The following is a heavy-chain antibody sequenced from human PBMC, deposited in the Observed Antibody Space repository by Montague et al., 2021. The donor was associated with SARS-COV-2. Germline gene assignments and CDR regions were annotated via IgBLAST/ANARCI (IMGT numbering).Heavy chain of an antibody. D-gene: IGHD3/OR15-3a*01. CDR1: GGSIESGNW. Sequence: SETLSLTCTVSGGSIESGNWWSWVRQTPGKGLEWIGVILHTESTXFNPSLKTRVAMSGDKSRNQFSLKLTSLTAADTAVYYCATGINYYDFLALQSWGQGALVIVSS. J-gene: IGHJ4*02. V-gene: IGHV4-4*02. CDR2: ILHTEST. CDR3: ATGINYYDFLALQS.